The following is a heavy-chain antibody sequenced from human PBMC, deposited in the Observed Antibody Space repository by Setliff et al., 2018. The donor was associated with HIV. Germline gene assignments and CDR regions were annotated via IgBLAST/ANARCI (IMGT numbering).Heavy chain of an antibody. CDR3: ARGSNQGSGTEVDY. J-gene: IGHJ4*02. D-gene: IGHD3-10*01. Sequence: PGGSLRLSCAASGFTFSDYYMHWIRQAPGKGLEWLSYIGSTVGFTNYADSVKGRFTISRDNAKNSLYLQMTNLRAEDTAVYYCARGSNQGSGTEVDYWGQGTQVTVS. CDR1: GFTFSDYY. V-gene: IGHV3-11*03. CDR2: IGSTVGFT.